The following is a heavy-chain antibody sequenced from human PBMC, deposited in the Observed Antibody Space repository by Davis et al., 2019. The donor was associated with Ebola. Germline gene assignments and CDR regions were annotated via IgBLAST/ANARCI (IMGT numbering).Heavy chain of an antibody. CDR3: ARDRPIFGVVIEYYGMDV. CDR1: GFTFSSYW. D-gene: IGHD3-3*01. CDR2: IKQDGSEK. J-gene: IGHJ6*02. V-gene: IGHV3-7*03. Sequence: GGFLRLSCAASGFTFSSYWMSWVRQAPGKGLEWVANIKQDGSEKYYVDSVKGRFTISRDNAKNSLYLQMNSLRAEDTAVYYCARDRPIFGVVIEYYGMDVWGQGTTVTVSS.